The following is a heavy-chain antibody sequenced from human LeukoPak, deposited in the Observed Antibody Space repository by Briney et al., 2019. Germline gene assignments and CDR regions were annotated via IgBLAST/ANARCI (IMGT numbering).Heavy chain of an antibody. J-gene: IGHJ4*02. CDR3: ARDSVATPFDY. CDR2: ISSSGSTI. V-gene: IGHV3-48*03. CDR1: GFTFSSYE. D-gene: IGHD5-12*01. Sequence: GGSLRLSCAASGFTFSSYEMNWVRQAPGKGLEWVSYISSSGSTIYYADSAKGRFTISRDNAKNSLYLQMNSLRAEDTAVYYCARDSVATPFDYWGQGTLVTVSS.